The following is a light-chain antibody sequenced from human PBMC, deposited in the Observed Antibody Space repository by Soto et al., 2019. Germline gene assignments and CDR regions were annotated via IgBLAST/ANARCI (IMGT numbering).Light chain of an antibody. V-gene: IGLV1-44*01. J-gene: IGLJ1*01. Sequence: QSVLTQPASVSGSPGQSITISCTGTSSDLGSRNLVSWYQQLPGTAPKLLIYSNNQRPSGVPDRFSGSKSGTSASLAISGLQSEDEADYYCAAWDDSLNGPNYVFGTGTKVTVL. CDR2: SNN. CDR1: SSDLGSRNL. CDR3: AAWDDSLNGPNYV.